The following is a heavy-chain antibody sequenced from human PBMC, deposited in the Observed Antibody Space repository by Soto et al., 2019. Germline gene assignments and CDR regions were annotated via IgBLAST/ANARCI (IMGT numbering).Heavy chain of an antibody. CDR1: GGSISSGGYY. J-gene: IGHJ3*02. CDR3: ARDSGYDYGPYDAFDI. CDR2: IYYSGST. V-gene: IGHV4-31*03. Sequence: QVQLQESGPGLVKPSQTLSLTCTVSGGSISSGGYYWSWIRQHPGKGLEWIGYIYYSGSTYYNPSLKSRVTISADTAKNQCSLKLSSVTAADTAVYYCARDSGYDYGPYDAFDIWGQGTMVTVSS. D-gene: IGHD5-12*01.